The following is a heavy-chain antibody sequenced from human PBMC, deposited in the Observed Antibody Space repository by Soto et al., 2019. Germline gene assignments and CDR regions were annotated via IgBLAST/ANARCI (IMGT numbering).Heavy chain of an antibody. CDR3: VMMDNYVTPTPQDV. V-gene: IGHV1-18*01. D-gene: IGHD3-16*01. Sequence: QVQLVQSGDEVKKPGASVKVSCKASGYIFVNYGIAWVRQAPRQGLEWMGWISPYTGNTDSASKVQGRLTMTTDTFTSTAYMDLGSLTSDDTAVYYCVMMDNYVTPTPQDVWGQGTTVTVSS. J-gene: IGHJ6*02. CDR1: GYIFVNYG. CDR2: ISPYTGNT.